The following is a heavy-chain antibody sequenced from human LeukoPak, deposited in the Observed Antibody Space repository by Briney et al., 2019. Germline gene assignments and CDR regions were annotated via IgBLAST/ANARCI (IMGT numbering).Heavy chain of an antibody. CDR3: ATGYSSSWYYYYYMDV. V-gene: IGHV6-1*01. J-gene: IGHJ6*03. D-gene: IGHD6-13*01. CDR2: TYYRSKWYN. CDR1: GDSVSSNSAA. Sequence: SQTLSLTCAISGDSVSSNSAAWNWIRQSPSRGLEWLGRTYYRSKWYNDYAVSVKSRITINPDTSKNQFSLKLSSVTAADTAVYYCATGYSSSWYYYYYMDVWGKGTTVTVSS.